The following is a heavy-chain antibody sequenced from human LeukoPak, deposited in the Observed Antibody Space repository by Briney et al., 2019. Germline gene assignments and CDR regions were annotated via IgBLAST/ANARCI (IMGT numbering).Heavy chain of an antibody. CDR2: ISGSGGST. J-gene: IGHJ6*02. Sequence: GGSLRLSCAASGFTFSSYAMSWVRQAPGKGLEWVSAISGSGGSTYYAGSVKGRFTISRDNSKNTLYLQMNSLRAEDTAVYYCANLHYYGSGSREDVWGQGTTVTVSS. V-gene: IGHV3-23*01. D-gene: IGHD3-10*01. CDR3: ANLHYYGSGSREDV. CDR1: GFTFSSYA.